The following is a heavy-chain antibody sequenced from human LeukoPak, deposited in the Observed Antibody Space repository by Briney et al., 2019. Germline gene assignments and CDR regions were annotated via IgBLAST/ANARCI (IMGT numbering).Heavy chain of an antibody. D-gene: IGHD4-17*01. CDR1: GFTFSSFA. Sequence: TGGSLRLSGAASGFTFSSFALSWVRQAPGKGLVWVSRINSDGSTTNYADSVKGRFTISRDNAKNTLYLQMNSLRAEDTAIYYCARKLNFGDPFYWGQGTLVTVSS. V-gene: IGHV3-74*01. CDR3: ARKLNFGDPFY. J-gene: IGHJ4*02. CDR2: INSDGSTT.